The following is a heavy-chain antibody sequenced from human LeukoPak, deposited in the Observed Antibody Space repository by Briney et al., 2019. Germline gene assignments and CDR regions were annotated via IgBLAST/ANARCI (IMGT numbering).Heavy chain of an antibody. V-gene: IGHV1-18*01. Sequence: ASVKVSCKASGYTFTSYGISWVRQAPGQGLEWMGWISAYNGNTNYAQKLQGRVTMTTDTSTSTAYMELRSLRSDDTAVYYCARGGLYDFWSGYPYYYMDVWGKGTTVTVSS. J-gene: IGHJ6*03. CDR2: ISAYNGNT. CDR3: ARGGLYDFWSGYPYYYMDV. CDR1: GYTFTSYG. D-gene: IGHD3-3*01.